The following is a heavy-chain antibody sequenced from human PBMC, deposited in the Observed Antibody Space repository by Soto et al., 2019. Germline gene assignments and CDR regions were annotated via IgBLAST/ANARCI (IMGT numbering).Heavy chain of an antibody. Sequence: QVQLVQSGAEVKKPGASVKVSCKASGYTFTGYYMHWVRQAPGQGLEWMGWINPNSGGTNYAQKFQGWVTMTKDTSISTSYMELSRLGSDDTAVYYCARDRGVAGGSWYYYYMDVWGKGTTVTVSS. CDR1: GYTFTGYY. CDR3: ARDRGVAGGSWYYYYMDV. V-gene: IGHV1-2*04. CDR2: INPNSGGT. D-gene: IGHD6-19*01. J-gene: IGHJ6*03.